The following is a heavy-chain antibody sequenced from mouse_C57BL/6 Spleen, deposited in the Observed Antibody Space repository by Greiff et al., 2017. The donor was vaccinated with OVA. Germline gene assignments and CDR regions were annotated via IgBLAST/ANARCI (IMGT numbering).Heavy chain of an antibody. J-gene: IGHJ3*01. D-gene: IGHD2-4*01. Sequence: QVQLQQPGAELVRPGSSVKLSCKASRYTFTSYWMHWVKQRPIQGLEWIGNIDPSDSETHYNQKFKDKATLTVDKSSSTAYMQLSSLTSEDSAVYYCARGDDYASGFAYWGQGTLVTVSA. CDR3: ARGDDYASGFAY. CDR1: RYTFTSYW. CDR2: IDPSDSET. V-gene: IGHV1-52*01.